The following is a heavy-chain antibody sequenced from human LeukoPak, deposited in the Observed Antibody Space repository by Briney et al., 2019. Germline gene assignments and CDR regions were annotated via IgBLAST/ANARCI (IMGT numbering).Heavy chain of an antibody. CDR3: ARLWFGDAFDI. CDR2: ISVYNDNT. J-gene: IGHJ3*02. D-gene: IGHD3-10*01. CDR1: GYTFSSYG. Sequence: ASVKVSCTASGYTFSSYGISWVRQAPGQGFEWMGWISVYNDNTNYAQNLQGRVTLTTDTFTNTAFMELRSLRSDDTAVYYCARLWFGDAFDIWGQGTMVTVSS. V-gene: IGHV1-18*01.